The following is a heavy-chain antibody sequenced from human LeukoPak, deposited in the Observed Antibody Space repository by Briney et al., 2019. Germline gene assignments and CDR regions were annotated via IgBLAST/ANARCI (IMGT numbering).Heavy chain of an antibody. CDR1: GGSFSGYY. Sequence: SETLSLTCAVYGGSFSGYYWSWIRQPPGKGLEWIGYIYYSGSTNYNPSLKSRVTISVDTSKNQFSLKLSSVTAADTAVYYCARRRTGHFDYWGQGTLVTVSS. CDR2: IYYSGST. D-gene: IGHD3/OR15-3a*01. V-gene: IGHV4-59*08. CDR3: ARRRTGHFDY. J-gene: IGHJ4*02.